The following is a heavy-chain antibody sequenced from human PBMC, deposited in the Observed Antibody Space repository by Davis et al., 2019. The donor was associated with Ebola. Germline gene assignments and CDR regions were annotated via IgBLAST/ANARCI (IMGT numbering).Heavy chain of an antibody. CDR2: IKEDGSEK. V-gene: IGHV3-7*03. J-gene: IGHJ4*02. CDR3: TTYRVSGY. D-gene: IGHD2-21*01. Sequence: GESLKISCAASGFTFRRYWMSWVRQAPGKGLEWVAKIKEDGSEKLEVDSVKGRFTISRDNAKDSLYLQMNNLRVEDTAIYYCTTYRVSGYWGQGTLVTVSS. CDR1: GFTFRRYW.